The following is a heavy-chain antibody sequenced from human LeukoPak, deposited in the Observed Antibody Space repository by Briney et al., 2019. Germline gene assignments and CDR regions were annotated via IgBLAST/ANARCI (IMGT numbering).Heavy chain of an antibody. Sequence: SQTLSFTCAVSGGSISSGGYSWSWIRQPPGKGLEWIGYIYYSGSTNYNPSLKSRVTISVDTSKNQFSLKLSSVTAADTAVYYCARDQYNGSYYGPTYNWFDPWGQGTLVTVSS. CDR3: ARDQYNGSYYGPTYNWFDP. D-gene: IGHD1-26*01. V-gene: IGHV4-61*08. J-gene: IGHJ5*02. CDR1: GGSISSGGYS. CDR2: IYYSGST.